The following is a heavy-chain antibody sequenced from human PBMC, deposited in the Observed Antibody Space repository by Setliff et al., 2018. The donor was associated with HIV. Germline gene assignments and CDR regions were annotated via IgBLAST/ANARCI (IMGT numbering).Heavy chain of an antibody. D-gene: IGHD6-13*01. CDR3: AINYAKLVLDAFDI. J-gene: IGHJ3*02. V-gene: IGHV1-3*01. CDR1: GYTFTSYA. Sequence: ASVKVSCKASGYTFTSYAMHWVRQALGQRLEWMGWINAGNGNTKYSRNIQDRVTITRDTSASTAYMELSSLRSEDTAVYYCAINYAKLVLDAFDIWGQGTMVTVSS. CDR2: INAGNGNT.